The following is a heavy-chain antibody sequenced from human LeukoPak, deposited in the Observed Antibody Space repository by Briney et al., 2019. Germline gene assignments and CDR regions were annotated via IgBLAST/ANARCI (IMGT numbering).Heavy chain of an antibody. CDR3: ARDKGRAYSYGYVDY. J-gene: IGHJ4*02. V-gene: IGHV1-18*01. Sequence: GASVKVSCKTSGYTFTTFGINWVRQAPGQGLEWMGWISPYNGNTNYAQKLRGRVTMTTDTSTNTAYMELRSLRSDDTAVYYCARDKGRAYSYGYVDYWGQGTLVTVS. CDR1: GYTFTTFG. D-gene: IGHD5-18*01. CDR2: ISPYNGNT.